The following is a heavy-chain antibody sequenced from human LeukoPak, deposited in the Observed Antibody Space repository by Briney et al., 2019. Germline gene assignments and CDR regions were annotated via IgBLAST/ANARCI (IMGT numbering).Heavy chain of an antibody. CDR2: INPSGGST. J-gene: IGHJ4*02. Sequence: GASVKVSCKASGYTFTGYYIHWVRQAPGQGLEWMGIINPSGGSTSYAQKFQGRVTMTRDMSTSTVYMELSSLRSEDTAVYYCAGGSYYYGVDYWGQGTLVTVSS. CDR1: GYTFTGYY. D-gene: IGHD1-26*01. CDR3: AGGSYYYGVDY. V-gene: IGHV1-46*01.